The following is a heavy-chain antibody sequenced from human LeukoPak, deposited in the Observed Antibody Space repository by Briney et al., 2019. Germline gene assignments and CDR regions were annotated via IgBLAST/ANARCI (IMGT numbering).Heavy chain of an antibody. CDR2: INRNSGGT. Sequence: ASVTVSCKATVYTFTGYYMHWVRQPPGQGLEWMGWINRNSGGTNYAQKFQGRVTMTRDTSISTAYMELSRLRSDDTAVYYCARDTYEAFDYWGQGTLVTVSS. J-gene: IGHJ4*02. V-gene: IGHV1-2*02. D-gene: IGHD2-8*01. CDR1: VYTFTGYY. CDR3: ARDTYEAFDY.